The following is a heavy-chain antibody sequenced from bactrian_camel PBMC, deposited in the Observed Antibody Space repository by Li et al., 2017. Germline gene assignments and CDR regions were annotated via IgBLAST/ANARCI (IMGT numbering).Heavy chain of an antibody. CDR1: GYLDSSYC. CDR3: AADQRVWTRCPHY. J-gene: IGHJ4*01. Sequence: DVQLVESGGGSVEVGGPLRLSCAASGYLDSSYCMGWFRQAPGKEREGVASIDTRGGRKYYADSVKGRFTISRDNARNTVSLQMNSLKPEDTAMYYCAADQRVWTRCPHYWGQGTQVTVS. CDR2: IDTRGGRK. V-gene: IGHV3S40*01.